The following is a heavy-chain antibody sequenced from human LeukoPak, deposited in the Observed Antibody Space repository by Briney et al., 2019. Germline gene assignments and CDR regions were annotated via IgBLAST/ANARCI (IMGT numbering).Heavy chain of an antibody. D-gene: IGHD4-23*01. V-gene: IGHV3-7*01. CDR1: AFTFSNYW. CDR2: MKEDGGEI. J-gene: IGHJ4*02. Sequence: GGSLRLSCAASAFTFSNYWMSWVRQSPGKGLEWVANMKEDGGEINYVDSVEGRFTISRDNAKNSLYLQMNSLRVDDTAVYYCVRDRGYSTFDYWGQGTLSPSLQ. CDR3: VRDRGYSTFDY.